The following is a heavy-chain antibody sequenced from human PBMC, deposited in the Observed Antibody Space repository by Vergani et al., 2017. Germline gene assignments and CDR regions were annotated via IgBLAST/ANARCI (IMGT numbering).Heavy chain of an antibody. CDR1: GYIFNSDW. D-gene: IGHD2-15*01. V-gene: IGHV5-51*01. CDR2: IYPGDYET. Sequence: EVPLVQSGAVVKKPGESLKISCKCSGYIFNSDWIGWVRQLPGKGLEWMGIIYPGDYETRYSPSFQGQVTISVDKSISTAYLHWSSLKASDSAMYYCARFPTEGCRGSSCHYGMDVWGEGSTVIVSS. J-gene: IGHJ6*04. CDR3: ARFPTEGCRGSSCHYGMDV.